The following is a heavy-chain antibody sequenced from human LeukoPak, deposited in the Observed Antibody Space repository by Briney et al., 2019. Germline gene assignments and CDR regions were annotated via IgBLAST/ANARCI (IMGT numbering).Heavy chain of an antibody. CDR1: GFTVSSSY. V-gene: IGHV3-53*01. CDR2: IYSGDST. J-gene: IGHJ4*02. CDR3: ARAANQRYCSAGSCYSPFDR. Sequence: GGSLRLSCAASGFTVSSSYMSWVRQAPGKGLEWVSVIYSGDSTSYADSVKGRFTISRDNSKNTLYLQMNSLRAEDTAVYYCARAANQRYCSAGSCYSPFDRWGQGTLVTVSS. D-gene: IGHD2-15*01.